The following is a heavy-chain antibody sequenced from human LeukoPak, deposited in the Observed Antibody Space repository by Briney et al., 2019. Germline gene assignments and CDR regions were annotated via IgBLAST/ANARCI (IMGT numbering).Heavy chain of an antibody. CDR3: ARHLNYYLDY. J-gene: IGHJ4*02. V-gene: IGHV3-74*01. Sequence: GGSLRLSCAASGFTFSTYWMHWVRQAPGKGLVWVSRISSDGSITGYADAVKGRFTISRDNAKNTLYLQMNSLRAEDTAVYYCARHLNYYLDYWGQGTLVTVSS. CDR2: ISSDGSIT. CDR1: GFTFSTYW. D-gene: IGHD3-10*01.